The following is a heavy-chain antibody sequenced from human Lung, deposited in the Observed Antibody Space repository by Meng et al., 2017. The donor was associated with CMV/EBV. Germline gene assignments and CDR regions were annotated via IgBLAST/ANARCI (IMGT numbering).Heavy chain of an antibody. V-gene: IGHV3-23*01. CDR1: GFTFSSYV. D-gene: IGHD2-8*01. CDR2: ISGSGGIT. J-gene: IGHJ4*02. Sequence: GGSLRLXCAASGFTFSSYVMSWVRQAPGKGLEWVSAISGSGGITYYADSVKGRFTISRDNSKNTLYLEINSLRAEDTAEYYCAKDEAVYAISPFDYWGQGPLVPFSS. CDR3: AKDEAVYAISPFDY.